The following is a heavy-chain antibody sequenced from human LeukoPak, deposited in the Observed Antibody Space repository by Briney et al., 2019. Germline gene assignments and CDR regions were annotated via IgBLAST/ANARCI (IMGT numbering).Heavy chain of an antibody. D-gene: IGHD3-22*01. CDR1: GGSINSYY. CDR2: IYYSGST. V-gene: IGHV4-59*01. CDR3: ASNTYYYDSSGYRDY. J-gene: IGHJ4*02. Sequence: SETLSLTCTVSGGSINSYYCSWIRQPPGKGLEWIGYIYYSGSTNYNPSLKSRVTISVDTSKNQFSLKLSSVTAADTAVYYCASNTYYYDSSGYRDYWGQGTLVTVSS.